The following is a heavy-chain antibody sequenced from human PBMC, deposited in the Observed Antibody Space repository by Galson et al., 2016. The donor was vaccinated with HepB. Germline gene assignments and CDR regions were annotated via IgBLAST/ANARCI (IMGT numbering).Heavy chain of an antibody. Sequence: SVKVSCKASGYTFTTQSFTWVRQAPGQGLQWMGWISTYNGNTNYAQKLQGRVTMTTDTSTATAYMELRSLTSDDTAVYYCARGTYDRSAEFYFDYWGQGTQVTVSS. CDR3: ARGTYDRSAEFYFDY. V-gene: IGHV1-18*01. J-gene: IGHJ4*02. D-gene: IGHD3-22*01. CDR2: ISTYNGNT. CDR1: GYTFTTQS.